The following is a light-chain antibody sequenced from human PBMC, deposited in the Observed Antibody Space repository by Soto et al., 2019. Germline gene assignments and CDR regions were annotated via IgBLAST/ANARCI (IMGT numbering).Light chain of an antibody. J-gene: IGLJ1*01. CDR1: RSDIGHYDY. CDR2: HVT. CDR3: CSLTTSHTYV. V-gene: IGLV2-14*03. Sequence: QSVLTQPASVSGSPGQSITISRTGTRSDIGHYDYVSWYQQHPGKAPKLMIYHVTYRPSGVSNRYSGSKSGNSASLTISGLQADDEADYYCCSLTTSHTYVFGSGTKLTVL.